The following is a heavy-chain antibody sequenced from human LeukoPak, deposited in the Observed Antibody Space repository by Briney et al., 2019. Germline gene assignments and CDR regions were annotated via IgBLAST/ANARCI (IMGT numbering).Heavy chain of an antibody. CDR2: ISYDGSNK. D-gene: IGHD3-16*01. CDR3: AKDRMGSHSLYAFDI. CDR1: GFTFSSYG. V-gene: IGHV3-30*18. J-gene: IGHJ3*02. Sequence: GGSLRLSCAASGFTFSSYGMHWVRQAPGKGLEWVAVISYDGSNKYYADSVKGRFTISRDNSKNTLYLQMNSLRAEDTAVYYCAKDRMGSHSLYAFDIWGQGTMVTVSS.